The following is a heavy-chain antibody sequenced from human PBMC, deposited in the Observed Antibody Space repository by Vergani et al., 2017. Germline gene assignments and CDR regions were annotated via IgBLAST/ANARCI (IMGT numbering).Heavy chain of an antibody. CDR2: IYYSWST. Sequence: QVQLQESGPGLVKPSQTLSLTCTVSGGSISSGDYYWSWIRQPPGKGLEWIGYIYYSWSTYYNPSLKSRVTISVDTSKNQFSLKLSSVTAADTAVYYCARETYYYDSSGYYCEARIDYWGQGTLVTVSS. D-gene: IGHD3-22*01. J-gene: IGHJ4*02. CDR1: GGSISSGDYY. V-gene: IGHV4-30-4*01. CDR3: ARETYYYDSSGYYCEARIDY.